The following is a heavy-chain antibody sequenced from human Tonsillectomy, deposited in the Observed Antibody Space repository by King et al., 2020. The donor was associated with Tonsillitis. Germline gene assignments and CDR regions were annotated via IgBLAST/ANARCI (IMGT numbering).Heavy chain of an antibody. Sequence: QLQESGPGLVKPSETLSLTCTVSGGSISSSDYYWGWIRQPPGKGLEWIGSISYSGYTSYNPSLKSRVSISVDPPKNQFSLNLRSVTAADTAVYFCASSVTTFGVVTDYWGQGTLVTVSS. CDR2: ISYSGYT. V-gene: IGHV4-39*01. D-gene: IGHD3-3*01. CDR1: GGSISSSDYY. CDR3: ASSVTTFGVVTDY. J-gene: IGHJ4*02.